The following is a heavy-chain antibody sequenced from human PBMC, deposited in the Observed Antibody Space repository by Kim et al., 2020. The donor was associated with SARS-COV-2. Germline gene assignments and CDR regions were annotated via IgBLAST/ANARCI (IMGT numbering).Heavy chain of an antibody. CDR1: GFTFSTYA. CDR3: ARLRVDSGVYEDY. D-gene: IGHD5-12*01. V-gene: IGHV3-23*01. J-gene: IGHJ4*02. Sequence: GGSLRLSCAASGFTFSTYAMNWVRQAPGKGLEWVSGISTIHGGTYYADSVKGRFTISVDNSKNTLYLQMNSLKAEDTAVYYCARLRVDSGVYEDYWGQGT. CDR2: ISTIHGGT.